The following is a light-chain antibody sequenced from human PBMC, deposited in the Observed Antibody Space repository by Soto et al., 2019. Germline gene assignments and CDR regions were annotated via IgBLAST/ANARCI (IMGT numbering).Light chain of an antibody. V-gene: IGLV1-44*01. CDR3: AARDDSLNGVV. CDR1: SSNIRSDT. CDR2: IND. Sequence: QSVLTQPPSASGTPGQRVTISCSGSSSNIRSDTVHWYQQLPGTAPKLLIYINDQRPSGVPDRFSGSKSGTSASLAISGLQSEDEADYYCAARDDSLNGVVFGGGTKLTVL. J-gene: IGLJ2*01.